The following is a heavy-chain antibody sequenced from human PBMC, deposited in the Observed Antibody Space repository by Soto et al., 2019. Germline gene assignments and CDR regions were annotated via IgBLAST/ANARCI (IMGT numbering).Heavy chain of an antibody. CDR1: GFSLITSGVG. Sequence: QITLMEAGPPLVKPTQTLTLTCSFSGFSLITSGVGVGWIRQPPGKALEWLALIYWDDDKGYSTSLKSRCTLTKDTSRNQAVRTMSNMDPADTATYYCAHTMAPRIFDYWGQGTLVTVSS. J-gene: IGHJ4*02. V-gene: IGHV2-5*02. CDR3: AHTMAPRIFDY. CDR2: IYWDDDK.